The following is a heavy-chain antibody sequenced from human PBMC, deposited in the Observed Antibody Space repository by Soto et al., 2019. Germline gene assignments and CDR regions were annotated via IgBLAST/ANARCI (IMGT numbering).Heavy chain of an antibody. CDR1: GGSVSSGSYY. J-gene: IGHJ4*02. Sequence: QVQLQESGPGLVKPSETLSLTCTVSGGSVSSGSYYWSWIRQPPGKGLEWIGYIYYSGSTNYNPSLQSRVTISVGTSKNQFSLKLSSVTAADTAVYYCARGSAVAGTDYWGQGTLVTVSS. D-gene: IGHD6-19*01. CDR2: IYYSGST. V-gene: IGHV4-61*01. CDR3: ARGSAVAGTDY.